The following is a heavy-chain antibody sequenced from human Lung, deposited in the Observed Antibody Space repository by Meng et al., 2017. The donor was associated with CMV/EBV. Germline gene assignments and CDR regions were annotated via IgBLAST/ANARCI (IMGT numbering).Heavy chain of an antibody. V-gene: IGHV3-48*03. Sequence: GGSXRLXCAASGFNFNIFEMNWVRQTPGKGLEWISYINDTSNNKYYADSVKGRFTISRDNAQKSLFLQMNTLRVEDTAIYYCSRTPRGYSHGCSALYVDSXGQGTLVTVSS. D-gene: IGHD5-18*01. CDR1: GFNFNIFE. J-gene: IGHJ4*02. CDR3: SRTPRGYSHGCSALYVDS. CDR2: INDTSNNK.